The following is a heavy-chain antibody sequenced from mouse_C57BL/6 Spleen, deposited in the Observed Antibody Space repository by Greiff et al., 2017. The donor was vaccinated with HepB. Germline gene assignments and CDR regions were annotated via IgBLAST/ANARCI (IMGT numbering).Heavy chain of an antibody. CDR3: ARSTAQAHFDY. CDR1: GYAFSSSW. Sequence: VQLQQSGPELVKPGASVKISCKASGYAFSSSWMNWVKQRPGKGLEWIGRIYPGDGDTNYNGKFKGKATLTADKSSSTAYMQLSSLTSEDSAVYFCARSTAQAHFDYWGQGTTRTVSS. CDR2: IYPGDGDT. V-gene: IGHV1-82*01. J-gene: IGHJ2*01. D-gene: IGHD3-2*02.